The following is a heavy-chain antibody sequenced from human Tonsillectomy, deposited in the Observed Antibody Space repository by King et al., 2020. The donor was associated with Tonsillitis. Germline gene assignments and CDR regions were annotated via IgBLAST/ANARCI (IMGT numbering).Heavy chain of an antibody. CDR3: AGGSGWYSDC. Sequence: VQLVESGGGLAQPGGSLRLSCAASGFTFSDYWMSWFRQAPGKGLEWVANIKQDGSATNCVDSVKGRFTNSRDNAKRSMDPHMNSLRVEDTAVYYCAGGSGWYSDCWGQGILVTVSS. J-gene: IGHJ4*02. CDR2: IKQDGSAT. V-gene: IGHV3-7*03. D-gene: IGHD6-19*01. CDR1: GFTFSDYW.